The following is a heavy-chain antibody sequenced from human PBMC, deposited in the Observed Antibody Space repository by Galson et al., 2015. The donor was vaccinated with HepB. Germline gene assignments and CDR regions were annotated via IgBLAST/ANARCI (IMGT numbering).Heavy chain of an antibody. CDR1: GVTFSNAW. D-gene: IGHD5-12*01. J-gene: IGHJ4*02. CDR3: ALQSYSGYDYYFDY. Sequence: SLRLSCAASGVTFSNAWMSWVRQAPGKGLEWVGRIKSKTEGGATDYAAPVKGRFTISRDDSKNTLYLQMNSLNAEDAAMYYCALQSYSGYDYYFDYWGRGTLVTVSS. V-gene: IGHV3-15*01. CDR2: IKSKTEGGAT.